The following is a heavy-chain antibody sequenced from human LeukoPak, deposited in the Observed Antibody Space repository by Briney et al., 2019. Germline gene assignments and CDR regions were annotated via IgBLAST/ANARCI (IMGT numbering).Heavy chain of an antibody. J-gene: IGHJ4*02. V-gene: IGHV3-13*05. D-gene: IGHD2-2*01. CDR1: GFTFSSYD. CDR3: ARGNYHNYCSSTSCYGYFDY. Sequence: GGSLRLSCAASGFTFSSYDVHWVRQATGKGLEWVSAIGTAGDPYYPGSVKGRFTISRENAKNSLHLQMNSLRAGDTAVYYCARGNYHNYCSSTSCYGYFDYWGQGTLVTVSS. CDR2: IGTAGDP.